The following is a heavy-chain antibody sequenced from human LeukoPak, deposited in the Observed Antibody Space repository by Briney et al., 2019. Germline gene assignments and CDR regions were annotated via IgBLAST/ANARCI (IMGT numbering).Heavy chain of an antibody. CDR3: AAAYDILTGYHRYYFDY. J-gene: IGHJ4*02. V-gene: IGHV1-58*01. Sequence: GASVKVSCKASGFTFTSSAVQWVRQARGQRLEWIGWIVVGSGNTSYAQKFQERVTITRDMSTSTAYMELSSLRSEDTAVYYCAAAYDILTGYHRYYFDYWGQGTLVTVSP. CDR2: IVVGSGNT. D-gene: IGHD3-9*01. CDR1: GFTFTSSA.